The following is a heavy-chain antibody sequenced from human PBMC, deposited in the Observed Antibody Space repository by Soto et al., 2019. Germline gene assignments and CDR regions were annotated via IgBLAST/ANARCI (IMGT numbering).Heavy chain of an antibody. J-gene: IGHJ4*02. D-gene: IGHD2-8*01. CDR3: ARTKKTKSRDY. CDR1: GFTFSSYD. CDR2: ISVTGSGT. V-gene: IGHV3-23*01. Sequence: GSLRLSCAASGFTFSSYDMSWVRQAPGKGLEYVSSISVTGSGTYYADSVKGRFTISRDNSKNTLYLQMNSLRVEDTAVYYCARTKKTKSRDYWGQGTQVTVSS.